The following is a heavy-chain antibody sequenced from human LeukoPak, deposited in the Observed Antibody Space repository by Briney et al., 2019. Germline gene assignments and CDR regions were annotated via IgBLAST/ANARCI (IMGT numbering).Heavy chain of an antibody. CDR2: ISGSGGST. CDR3: AKTYFYDSSGYSPLFDY. D-gene: IGHD3-22*01. V-gene: IGHV3-23*01. J-gene: IGHJ4*02. Sequence: PGGSLRLSCAASGFTFSSYAMSWVRQAPGKGLEWVSAISGSGGSTYYADSVKGRFTISRDNSKNTLYLQMNSLRAEDTAVYYFAKTYFYDSSGYSPLFDYWGQGTLVTVSS. CDR1: GFTFSSYA.